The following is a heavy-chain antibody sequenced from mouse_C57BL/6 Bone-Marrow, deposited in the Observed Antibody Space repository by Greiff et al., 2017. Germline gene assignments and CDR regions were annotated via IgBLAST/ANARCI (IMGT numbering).Heavy chain of an antibody. V-gene: IGHV1-26*01. J-gene: IGHJ2*01. CDR3: AREPIYGNYNVDY. D-gene: IGHD2-1*01. Sequence: VQLQQSGPELVKPGASVKISCKASGYTFTDYYMNWVKQSHGKSLEWIGDINPNNGGTSYNQKFKGKATLTVDKSSSTAYMELRSLTSEDSAVYYCAREPIYGNYNVDYWGQGTTLTVSS. CDR2: INPNNGGT. CDR1: GYTFTDYY.